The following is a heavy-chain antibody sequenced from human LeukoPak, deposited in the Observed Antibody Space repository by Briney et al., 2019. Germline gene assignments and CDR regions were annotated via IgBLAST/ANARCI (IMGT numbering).Heavy chain of an antibody. Sequence: SETLSLTCAVYGGSFSDYYWSWIRQPPGKGLEWIGEINHSGSTNYNPSLKSRVTISVDTSKNQFSLKLSSVTAADTAVYYCAGDVVVTYNDAFDIWGQGTMVTVSS. D-gene: IGHD2-21*02. J-gene: IGHJ3*02. CDR1: GGSFSDYY. CDR3: AGDVVVTYNDAFDI. CDR2: INHSGST. V-gene: IGHV4-34*01.